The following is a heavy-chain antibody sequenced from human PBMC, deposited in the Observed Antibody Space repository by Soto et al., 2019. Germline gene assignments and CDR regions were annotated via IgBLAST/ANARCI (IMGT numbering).Heavy chain of an antibody. CDR1: GFTFSSYA. D-gene: IGHD6-13*01. J-gene: IGHJ4*02. Sequence: GGSLSLSCSASGFTFSSYAMHWVRQAPCKGLEWVAVISYDGSNKYYADSVKGRFTISRDNSKNTLYLQMNSLRAEDTAVYYCARGGYSSSWLPGNYFDYWGQGTLVTVSS. CDR3: ARGGYSSSWLPGNYFDY. V-gene: IGHV3-30-3*01. CDR2: ISYDGSNK.